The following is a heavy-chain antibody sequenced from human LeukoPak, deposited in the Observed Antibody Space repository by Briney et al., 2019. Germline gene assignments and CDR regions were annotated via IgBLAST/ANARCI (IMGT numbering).Heavy chain of an antibody. Sequence: SETLSLTCTVSGGSISSYYWSWIRQPPGKGLEWIGYIYCSGSTNYNPSLKSRVTISVDTSKNQFSLKLSSVTAADTAVYYCARHSAQGWGPMYSSYSYYFDYWGQGTLVTVSS. D-gene: IGHD6-6*01. J-gene: IGHJ4*02. CDR1: GGSISSYY. V-gene: IGHV4-59*08. CDR3: ARHSAQGWGPMYSSYSYYFDY. CDR2: IYCSGST.